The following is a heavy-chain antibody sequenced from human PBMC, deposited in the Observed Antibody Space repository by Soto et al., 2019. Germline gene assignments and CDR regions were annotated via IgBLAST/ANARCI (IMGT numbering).Heavy chain of an antibody. D-gene: IGHD3-10*02. V-gene: IGHV3-30*03. J-gene: IGHJ4*02. Sequence: QVQLVESGGGVAQPGRSLRLSCAGSGFIFSNYGMHWVRQAPGKGLEWVAFISYDGSDILYADSVKGRFTISRDNSKSTLFLHMNRPRAEDTAVYFCAIVRVADSPLDHWGQGSLVTVSS. CDR1: GFIFSNYG. CDR2: ISYDGSDI. CDR3: AIVRVADSPLDH.